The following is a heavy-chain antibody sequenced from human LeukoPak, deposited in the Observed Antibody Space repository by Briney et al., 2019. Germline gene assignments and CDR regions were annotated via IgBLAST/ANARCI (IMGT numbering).Heavy chain of an antibody. V-gene: IGHV4-59*01. CDR3: ARGAGSGSYYPDGFDI. D-gene: IGHD3-10*01. Sequence: SSETLSLTCTVSGGSIGSYYWSWIRQPPGKGLEWIGYIYSSGTNYNPSLKSRVTISIDTSKNQFSLRLSSVTAADTAMYSCARGAGSGSYYPDGFDIWGQGTMVTVSS. CDR1: GGSIGSYY. CDR2: IYSSGT. J-gene: IGHJ3*02.